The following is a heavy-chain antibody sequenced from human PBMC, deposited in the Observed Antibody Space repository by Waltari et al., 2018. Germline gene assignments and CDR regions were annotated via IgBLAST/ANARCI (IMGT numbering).Heavy chain of an antibody. CDR1: GYTFTGYY. Sequence: QVQLVQSGAEVKKPGASVKVSCKASGYTFTGYYMHWVRQAPGQGLEWMGRINPNSGGTNYAQKFQGRVTMTRDTSISTAYMELSRLRSDDTAVYYCARDLSRIAAAGRGPITPNYWGQGTLVTVSS. CDR2: INPNSGGT. D-gene: IGHD6-13*01. J-gene: IGHJ4*02. V-gene: IGHV1-2*06. CDR3: ARDLSRIAAAGRGPITPNY.